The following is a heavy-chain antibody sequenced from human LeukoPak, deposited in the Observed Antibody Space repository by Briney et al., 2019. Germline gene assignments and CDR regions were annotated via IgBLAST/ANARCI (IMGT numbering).Heavy chain of an antibody. Sequence: GGSLRLSCAASGFTFSSYAMNWVRQAPGKGLEWVSSIRSSGVGTYYADSVEGRFTISRDNSKNTLYLQMNSLRVEDTAIYYCAKGINSGSYYYFDYWGQGTLATVSS. V-gene: IGHV3-23*01. D-gene: IGHD1-26*01. CDR1: GFTFSSYA. CDR3: AKGINSGSYYYFDY. CDR2: IRSSGVGT. J-gene: IGHJ4*02.